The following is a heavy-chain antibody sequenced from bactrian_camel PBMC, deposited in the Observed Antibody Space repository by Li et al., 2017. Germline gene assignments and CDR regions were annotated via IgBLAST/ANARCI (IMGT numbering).Heavy chain of an antibody. V-gene: IGHV3-3*01. Sequence: PLVESGGGSVQAGGSLTLSCSVSGYSDNGNCMAWFRQVPGNEREGLATVSGPNTLYADSVKGRFTISPGNATNTVSLQMNSLKPEDTAMYYCAARKRQSGSACPYMAERDYNYWGPGTQVTVS. CDR3: AARKRQSGSACPYMAERDYNY. D-gene: IGHD1*01. CDR1: GYSDNGNC. J-gene: IGHJ4*01. CDR2: VSGPNT.